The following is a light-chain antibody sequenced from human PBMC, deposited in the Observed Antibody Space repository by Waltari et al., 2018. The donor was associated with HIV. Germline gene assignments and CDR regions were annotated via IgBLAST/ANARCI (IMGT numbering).Light chain of an antibody. J-gene: IGKJ2*01. CDR3: QQRGNWLYT. CDR2: DAS. Sequence: EIVLTQSLATLSLSPGERATLSCRASQSVSSSLAWYQQKPGQAPRLLIYDASNRATGIPARFSGSGSGTDFTLTISSLEPEDFAVYYCQQRGNWLYTFGQGTKLEIK. V-gene: IGKV3-11*01. CDR1: QSVSSS.